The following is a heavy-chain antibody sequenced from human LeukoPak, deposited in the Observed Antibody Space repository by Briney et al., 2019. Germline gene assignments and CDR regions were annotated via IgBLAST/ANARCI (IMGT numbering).Heavy chain of an antibody. CDR3: ARDNDSRDPPHFDY. D-gene: IGHD3-16*01. CDR2: INLSAGST. CDR1: GYTFTSYY. J-gene: IGHJ4*02. V-gene: IGHV1-46*01. Sequence: ASVKVSCKASGYTFTSYYIHWVRQAPGQGLAWMGIINLSAGSTSYAQKFQGRLTMTRDTSTSTVYMELSSLRSEDTAVYYCARDNDSRDPPHFDYWGQGTLVTVSS.